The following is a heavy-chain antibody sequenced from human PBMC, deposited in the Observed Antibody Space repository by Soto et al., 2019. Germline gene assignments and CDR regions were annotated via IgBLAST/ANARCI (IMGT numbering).Heavy chain of an antibody. CDR1: GYTFTSYA. CDR3: SRDRVGATNNWFDP. J-gene: IGHJ5*02. Sequence: ASVKVSCKASGYTFTSYAMHWVRQAPGQRLEWMGWINAGNGNTKYSQKFQGRVTITRETSASTAYMELSSLRSEDTAVYYCSRDRVGATNNWFDPWGQGTMVTVSS. CDR2: INAGNGNT. D-gene: IGHD1-26*01. V-gene: IGHV1-3*01.